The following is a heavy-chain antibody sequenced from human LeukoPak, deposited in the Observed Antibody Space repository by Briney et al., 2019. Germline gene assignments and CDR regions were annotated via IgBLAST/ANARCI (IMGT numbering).Heavy chain of an antibody. D-gene: IGHD5-24*01. CDR3: AKAEVWQQYGNFDF. CDR1: GFTFTTFA. CDR2: IRYDGSNK. V-gene: IGHV3-30*02. Sequence: GGSLRLSCAASGFTFTTFAMTWVRQAPGKGLEWVAFIRYDGSNKFYVDSVKGRFTISRDNSKNTLYLQMNGLRVEDTAVYYCAKAEVWQQYGNFDFWGQGTLVTVSS. J-gene: IGHJ4*02.